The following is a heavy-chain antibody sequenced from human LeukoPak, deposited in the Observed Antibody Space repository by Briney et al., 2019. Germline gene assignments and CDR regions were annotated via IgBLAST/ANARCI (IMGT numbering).Heavy chain of an antibody. CDR1: GFSLSTSGVG. V-gene: IGHV2-5*01. Sequence: SGPTLVNPTQTLTLTCTFSGFSLSTSGVGVGWIRQPPGKALEWLALIYWNDDKRYSPSLKSRLTITKDTSKNQVVLTMTNMDPVDTATYYCAHHRGLLWFGELFADGAFDIWGQGTMVTVSS. CDR2: IYWNDDK. J-gene: IGHJ3*02. D-gene: IGHD3-10*01. CDR3: AHHRGLLWFGELFADGAFDI.